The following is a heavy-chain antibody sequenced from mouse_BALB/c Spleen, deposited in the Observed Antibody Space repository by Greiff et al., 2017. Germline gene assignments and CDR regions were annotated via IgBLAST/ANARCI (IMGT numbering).Heavy chain of an antibody. D-gene: IGHD2-3*01. V-gene: IGHV1-7*01. J-gene: IGHJ3*01. CDR1: GYTFTSYW. CDR2: INPSTGYT. CDR3: ARNDGLAY. Sequence: QVQLKQSGAELAKPGASVKMSCKASGYTFTSYWMHWVKQRPGQGLEWIGYINPSTGYTEYNQKFKDKATLTADKSSSTAYMQLSSLTSEDSAVYYCARNDGLAYWGQGTLVTVSA.